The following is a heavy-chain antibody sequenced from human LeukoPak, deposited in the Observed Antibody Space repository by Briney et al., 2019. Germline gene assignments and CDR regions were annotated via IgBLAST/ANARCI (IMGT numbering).Heavy chain of an antibody. V-gene: IGHV1-46*01. CDR2: INTSIGST. J-gene: IGHJ3*02. CDR1: VYTFTSYY. Sequence: GASVKLSCKASVYTFTSYYMHWVRQAPGQGLGWRGIINTSIGSTSYAQKSQGRVTMTRDTSTSTVYMELSSLRSEDTAVYYCARGGGAGIAVADTSGAFDIWGQGTMVTVSS. CDR3: ARGGGAGIAVADTSGAFDI. D-gene: IGHD6-19*01.